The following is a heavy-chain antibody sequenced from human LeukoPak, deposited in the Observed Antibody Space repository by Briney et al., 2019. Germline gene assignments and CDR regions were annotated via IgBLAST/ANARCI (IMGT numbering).Heavy chain of an antibody. CDR3: ARDLGDDSSGYAFDI. Sequence: GASVKVSCKASGYTFTSYGISWVRQAPGQGLEWMGWISAYNGNTNYAQKLQGRVTMTTDTSTSTAYMELRSLRSDDTAVYYCARDLGDDSSGYAFDIWGQGTMVTVSS. CDR2: ISAYNGNT. V-gene: IGHV1-18*01. J-gene: IGHJ3*02. D-gene: IGHD3-22*01. CDR1: GYTFTSYG.